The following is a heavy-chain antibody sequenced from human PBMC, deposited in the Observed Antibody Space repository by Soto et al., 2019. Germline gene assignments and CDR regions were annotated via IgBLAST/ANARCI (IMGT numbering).Heavy chain of an antibody. V-gene: IGHV1-3*01. CDR2: INAGNGNT. CDR3: ARGQGLGELLTDF. Sequence: ASVKVSCKASGYTFTSYAMHWVRQAPGQRLEWMGWINAGNGNTKYSQKFQGRVTITRDTSASTAYMELRAEDTAVYYCARGQGLGELLTDFWGQGALVTVSS. CDR1: GYTFTSYA. D-gene: IGHD3-10*01. J-gene: IGHJ4*02.